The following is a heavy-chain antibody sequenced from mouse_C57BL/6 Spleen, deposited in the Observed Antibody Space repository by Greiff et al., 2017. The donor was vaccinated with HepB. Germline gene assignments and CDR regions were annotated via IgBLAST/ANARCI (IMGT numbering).Heavy chain of an antibody. D-gene: IGHD1-1*01. V-gene: IGHV1-81*01. J-gene: IGHJ1*03. Sequence: QVQLQQSGAELARPGASVKLSCKASGYTFTSYGISWVKQRTGQGLEWIGEIYPRSGNTYYNEKFKGKATLTADKSSSTAYMELRSLTSEDSAVYFCARGRGYYYGSSHWYFDVWGTGTTVTVSP. CDR3: ARGRGYYYGSSHWYFDV. CDR2: IYPRSGNT. CDR1: GYTFTSYG.